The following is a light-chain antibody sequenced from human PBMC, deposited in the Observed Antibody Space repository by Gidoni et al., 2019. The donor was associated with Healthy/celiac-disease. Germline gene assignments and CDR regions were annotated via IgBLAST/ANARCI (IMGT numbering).Light chain of an antibody. Sequence: EIVFTQSPATLSLSPGERATLSCRASQSVSSYLDWSQQKPGRAPSLLIYDSSNRATGLPAGSSGSGSGTDFTLTISSLGPQDFAVYYCQQRSNGLTFGGGTKVEIK. CDR2: DSS. CDR1: QSVSSY. V-gene: IGKV3-11*01. CDR3: QQRSNGLT. J-gene: IGKJ4*01.